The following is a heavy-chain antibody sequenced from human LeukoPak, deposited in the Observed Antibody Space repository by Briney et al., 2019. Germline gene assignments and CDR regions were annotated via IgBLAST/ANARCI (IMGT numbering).Heavy chain of an antibody. Sequence: SDTLSVTCTVSGGFISSCNYYWVWIRQPPGKGLEWIGSMSYSGSTYYNPSLKTRVNISVDTSRNQFSLKLSSVTAADTAVFYCVRQYIVDSKNWFDPWGQGALVTVSS. V-gene: IGHV4-39*01. J-gene: IGHJ5*02. CDR3: VRQYIVDSKNWFDP. CDR2: MSYSGST. D-gene: IGHD5-12*01. CDR1: GGFISSCNYY.